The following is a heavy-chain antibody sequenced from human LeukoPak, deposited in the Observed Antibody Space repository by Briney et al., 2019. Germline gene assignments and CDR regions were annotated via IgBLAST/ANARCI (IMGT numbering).Heavy chain of an antibody. D-gene: IGHD5-24*01. J-gene: IGHJ4*02. CDR1: GFTFSSYT. CDR2: ISSSSSYI. Sequence: PGGSLRLSCAASGFTFSSYTMNWVRQAPGKGLEWVSSISSSSSYIYYADSVKGRFTISRDNAKNSLFLQMNSLRAEDTAVYYCARGRGLQLKSGSDYWGQGTLVTVSS. CDR3: ARGRGLQLKSGSDY. V-gene: IGHV3-21*01.